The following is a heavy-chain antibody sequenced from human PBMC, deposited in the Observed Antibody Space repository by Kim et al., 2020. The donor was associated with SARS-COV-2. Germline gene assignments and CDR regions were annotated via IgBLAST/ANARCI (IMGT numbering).Heavy chain of an antibody. D-gene: IGHD3-3*01. CDR3: ARRTIFGEYYFDY. Sequence: AQKSTGRVTMTRDTSTSTVYMGLSSLRSEDTAVYYWARRTIFGEYYFDYWGQGTLVTVSS. J-gene: IGHJ4*02. V-gene: IGHV1-46*01.